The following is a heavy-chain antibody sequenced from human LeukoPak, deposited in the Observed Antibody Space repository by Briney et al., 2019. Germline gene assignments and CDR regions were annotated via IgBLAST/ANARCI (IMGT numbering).Heavy chain of an antibody. J-gene: IGHJ4*02. V-gene: IGHV4-39*01. D-gene: IGHD3-22*01. CDR2: TFSGGNA. Sequence: SETLSLTCSVSGGSISSAIFYWGWIRQPPGMGLEWIGSTFSGGNAYHNPSLKSRVTTSVDTSKNQFSLKLISVTAADTAVYYCAAYAFYDSSGYYTDYWGQGTLVTVSS. CDR1: GGSISSAIFY. CDR3: AAYAFYDSSGYYTDY.